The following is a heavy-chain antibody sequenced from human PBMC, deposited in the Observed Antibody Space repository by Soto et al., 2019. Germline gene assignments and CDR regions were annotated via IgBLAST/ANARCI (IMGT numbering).Heavy chain of an antibody. J-gene: IGHJ4*02. CDR3: ARDLVGATVLRRITHAY. V-gene: IGHV1-18*01. CDR2: ISAYNGNT. D-gene: IGHD1-26*01. Sequence: QVQLVQSGAEVKKPGASVKVSCKASGYTFTSYGISWVRQAPGQGLEWMGWISAYNGNTNYAQKLQGRVTMTTDTSTSTADMELRSLRSDDTAVYYCARDLVGATVLRRITHAYWGQGTVVTVSS. CDR1: GYTFTSYG.